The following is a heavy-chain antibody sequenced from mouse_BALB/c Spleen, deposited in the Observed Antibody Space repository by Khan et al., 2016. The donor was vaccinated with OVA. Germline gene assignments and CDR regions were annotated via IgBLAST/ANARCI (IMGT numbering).Heavy chain of an antibody. CDR2: ISTYYGDV. J-gene: IGHJ3*01. CDR3: RGGGGGNRFAY. Sequence: QVQLQQSGAELVRPGVSVKISCKGSGYTFTDFTMHWVKQSHAKSLEWIGVISTYYGDVTYNQKFKGKATMTVDKSSSTAYMELARLTSEDSAILCCRGGGGGNRFAYWGQGTLVTVSA. CDR1: GYTFTDFT. V-gene: IGHV1S137*01.